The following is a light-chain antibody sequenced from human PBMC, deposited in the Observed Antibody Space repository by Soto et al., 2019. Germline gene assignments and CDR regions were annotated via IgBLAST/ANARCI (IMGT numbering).Light chain of an antibody. CDR2: GAS. Sequence: EIVLTQSPGTLSLSPGERATLSCRASQSVSSSYLAWYQQKPGQAPRLLIYGASSRATGIPDRFSGSGSGTNFTLTISRLEDEDVAVYYCQQYCSSSPFTFGGGTKVEIK. CDR3: QQYCSSSPFT. V-gene: IGKV3-20*01. J-gene: IGKJ4*01. CDR1: QSVSSSY.